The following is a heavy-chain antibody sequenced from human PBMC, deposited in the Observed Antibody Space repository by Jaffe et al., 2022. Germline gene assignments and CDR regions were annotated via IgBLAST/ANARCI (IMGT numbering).Heavy chain of an antibody. CDR1: GFTFSSYA. CDR3: AKDLGRSSSGWYGGGLYYFDY. Sequence: EVQLLESGGGLVQPGGSLRLSCAASGFTFSSYAMSWVRQAPGKGLEWVSAISGSGGSTYYADSVKGRFTISRDNSKNTLYLQMNSLRAEDTAVYYCAKDLGRSSSGWYGGGLYYFDYWGQGTLVTVSS. CDR2: ISGSGGST. J-gene: IGHJ4*02. V-gene: IGHV3-23*01. D-gene: IGHD6-19*01.